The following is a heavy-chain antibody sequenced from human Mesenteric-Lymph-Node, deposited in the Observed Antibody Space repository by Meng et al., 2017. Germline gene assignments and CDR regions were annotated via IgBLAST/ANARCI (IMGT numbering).Heavy chain of an antibody. D-gene: IGHD6-19*01. CDR1: GGSISTSGYY. V-gene: IGHV4-39*01. CDR3: VRSSGWVRTGFDP. J-gene: IGHJ5*02. CDR2: IGHSGTT. Sequence: QPRPQEPGPGLVKPSEALSLTWSGSGGSISTSGYYWGWIRQPPGKGLEWIGSIGHSGTTYYTPSLRRRVTVSIDTSKNQFSLEVTSVTAADTAVYYCVRSSGWVRTGFDPWGQGTLVTVSS.